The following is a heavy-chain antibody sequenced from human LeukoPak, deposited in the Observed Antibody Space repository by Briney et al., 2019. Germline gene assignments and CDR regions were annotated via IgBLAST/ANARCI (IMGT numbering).Heavy chain of an antibody. V-gene: IGHV3-23*01. J-gene: IGHJ4*02. Sequence: GGSLRLSCAASGFTFSSYAMSWVRQAPGKGLEWVSAISGSGGSTYYADSVKGRFTISRDNSKSTLYLQMNSLRAEDTAVYYCAKHSSYYDSSGYYNFDYWGQGTLVTVSS. D-gene: IGHD3-22*01. CDR3: AKHSSYYDSSGYYNFDY. CDR1: GFTFSSYA. CDR2: ISGSGGST.